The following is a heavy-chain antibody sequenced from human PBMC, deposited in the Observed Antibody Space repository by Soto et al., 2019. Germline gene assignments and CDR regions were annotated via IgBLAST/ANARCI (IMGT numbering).Heavy chain of an antibody. J-gene: IGHJ6*02. Sequence: PGESLKISCKGSGYSFTSYWIGWVRQMPGKGLEWMGIVYPGDSDTRYSPSFQGQVTISADKSISTAYLQWSSLKASDTAMYYCARHVGYGDYIAYYYYYGMDVWGQGTTVTVS. CDR2: VYPGDSDT. CDR1: GYSFTSYW. D-gene: IGHD4-17*01. V-gene: IGHV5-51*01. CDR3: ARHVGYGDYIAYYYYYGMDV.